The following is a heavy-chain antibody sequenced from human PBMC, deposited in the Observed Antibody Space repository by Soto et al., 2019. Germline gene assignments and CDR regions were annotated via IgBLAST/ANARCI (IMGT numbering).Heavy chain of an antibody. V-gene: IGHV1-3*01. Sequence: ASVKVSCKASGYTFTSYAMHWVLQAPGQSLDRMGWINAGNGNTKHSQKFQGRVTITRDTSASTAYMELSSLRSEDTAVYYCARVVERRFGEFTYYYYGMDVWGQGTTVTVSS. CDR1: GYTFTSYA. CDR3: ARVVERRFGEFTYYYYGMDV. J-gene: IGHJ6*02. D-gene: IGHD3-10*01. CDR2: INAGNGNT.